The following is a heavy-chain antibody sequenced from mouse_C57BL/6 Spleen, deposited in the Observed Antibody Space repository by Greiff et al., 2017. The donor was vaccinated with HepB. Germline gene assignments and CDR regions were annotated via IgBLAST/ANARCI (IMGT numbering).Heavy chain of an antibody. D-gene: IGHD1-1*01. V-gene: IGHV1-62-2*01. J-gene: IGHJ2*01. CDR3: ARREEGYYYGSSDFDY. CDR1: GYTFPEYT. Sequence: QVQLQQSGAELVKPGASVKLSCKASGYTFPEYTIHWVKQRSGQGLGWIGWLYPGSGSRKYNEKFKDKATLTADKSSSTVYMELSRWTSEDSAVYVCARREEGYYYGSSDFDYWCQGTTLTVSS. CDR2: LYPGSGSR.